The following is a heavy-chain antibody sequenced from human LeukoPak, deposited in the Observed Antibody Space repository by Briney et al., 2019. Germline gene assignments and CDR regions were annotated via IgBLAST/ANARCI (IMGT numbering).Heavy chain of an antibody. J-gene: IGHJ1*01. CDR2: IIPIFGTA. CDR3: ARGCTSCYRAEYFQH. D-gene: IGHD2-2*01. V-gene: IGHV1-69*05. CDR1: GGTFSSYA. Sequence: GASVKVSCKASGGTFSSYAISWARQAPGQGLEWMGGIIPIFGTANYAQKFQGRVTITTDESTSTAYMELSSLRSEDTAVYYCARGCTSCYRAEYFQHWGQGTLVTVSS.